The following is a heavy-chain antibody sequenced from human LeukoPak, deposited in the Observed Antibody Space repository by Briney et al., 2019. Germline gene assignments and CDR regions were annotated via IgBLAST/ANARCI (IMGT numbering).Heavy chain of an antibody. Sequence: ASVKVSCKASGYTFSTYGISWVRQAPGQGLEWMGWINTYTGNTNYAQMVQGRVTMTTDTSTTTAYMELSRLRSDDTAVYYCARGDIVVVVAATRNDYWGQGTLVTVSS. D-gene: IGHD2-15*01. CDR2: INTYTGNT. CDR3: ARGDIVVVVAATRNDY. V-gene: IGHV1-18*01. CDR1: GYTFSTYG. J-gene: IGHJ4*02.